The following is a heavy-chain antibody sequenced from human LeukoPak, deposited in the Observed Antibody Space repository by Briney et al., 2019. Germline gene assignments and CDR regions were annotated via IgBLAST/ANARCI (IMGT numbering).Heavy chain of an antibody. CDR2: MSSDGIKT. V-gene: IGHV3-30*04. Sequence: PGGSLRLSCATSGFTFRTTGVHWVRQAPGKGLEWVALMSSDGIKTYYADSVKGRFTVSRDSSKDILYLQMNSLRDDDTAMYYCAKDHAGSGRAFEYWGQGTRVTV. D-gene: IGHD3-10*01. CDR3: AKDHAGSGRAFEY. J-gene: IGHJ4*02. CDR1: GFTFRTTG.